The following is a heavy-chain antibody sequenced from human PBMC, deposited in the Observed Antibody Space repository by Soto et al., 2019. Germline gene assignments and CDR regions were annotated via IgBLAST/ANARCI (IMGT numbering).Heavy chain of an antibody. J-gene: IGHJ4*02. CDR3: TRGASGYGNFDT. CDR1: GFSVSDDW. Sequence: EVQLVESGGGLVQPGGSLRLSCVGYGFSVSDDWMHWVRQAPGKGLMWVSRSNGAGSDTSYADSVKGRLTISRDNAKNTLYLQMTSLEPEDSAVYYCTRGASGYGNFDTWGLGTLVTVSS. CDR2: SNGAGSDT. V-gene: IGHV3-74*01. D-gene: IGHD5-12*01.